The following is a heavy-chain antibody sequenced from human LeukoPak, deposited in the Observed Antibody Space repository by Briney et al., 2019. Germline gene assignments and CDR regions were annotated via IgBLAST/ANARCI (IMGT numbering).Heavy chain of an antibody. Sequence: SETLSLTCTVSGDSVSSTGYCWGWIRQPPGKGLEWIGTIYYSGSTYYNPSLKSRVTMSEDTSRNQFSLRLSSVTAADTAVYYCARDSGYARAVDYWGQGTLVTVSS. CDR2: IYYSGST. V-gene: IGHV4-39*02. CDR1: GDSVSSTGYC. D-gene: IGHD5-12*01. J-gene: IGHJ4*02. CDR3: ARDSGYARAVDY.